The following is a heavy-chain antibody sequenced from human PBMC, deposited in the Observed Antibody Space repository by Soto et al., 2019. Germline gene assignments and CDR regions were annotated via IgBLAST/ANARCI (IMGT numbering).Heavy chain of an antibody. CDR3: ARAPRYCSGGSCYQTIDP. J-gene: IGHJ5*02. V-gene: IGHV4-39*07. Sequence: PSETLSLTCTVSGGSISSSSYYWGWIRQPPGKGLEWIGSIYYSGSTYYNPSLKSRVTISVDTSKNQFSLKLSSVTAADTAVYYCARAPRYCSGGSCYQTIDPWGQGTLVTVSS. CDR1: GGSISSSSYY. CDR2: IYYSGST. D-gene: IGHD2-15*01.